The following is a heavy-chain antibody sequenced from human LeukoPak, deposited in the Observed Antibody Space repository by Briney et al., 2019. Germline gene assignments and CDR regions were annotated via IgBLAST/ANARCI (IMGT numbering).Heavy chain of an antibody. D-gene: IGHD6-13*01. CDR3: ARTYTRSGYSSSWSSAANYYYYMDV. V-gene: IGHV4-39*01. CDR1: GGSISSSSYY. J-gene: IGHJ6*03. CDR2: IYYSGST. Sequence: SETLSLTCTVSGGSISSSSYYWGWIRQPPGKGLEWIGSIYYSGSTYYNPSLKSRVTISVDTSKNQFSLKLSSVTAADTAVYYCARTYTRSGYSSSWSSAANYYYYMDVWGKGTTVTVSS.